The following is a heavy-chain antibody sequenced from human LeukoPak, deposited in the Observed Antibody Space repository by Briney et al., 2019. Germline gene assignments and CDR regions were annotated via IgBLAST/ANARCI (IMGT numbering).Heavy chain of an antibody. V-gene: IGHV1-2*02. CDR1: GGTFSSYA. CDR3: AGHSSSSDGWFDP. Sequence: ASVKVSCKASGGTFSSYAISWVRQAPGQGLEWMGWINPHNGGTNYGQKFQGRVTMTRDTSINTVYMEVTRLTSDDTAIYYCAGHSSSSDGWFDPWGQGTLVTVSS. CDR2: INPHNGGT. D-gene: IGHD6-6*01. J-gene: IGHJ5*02.